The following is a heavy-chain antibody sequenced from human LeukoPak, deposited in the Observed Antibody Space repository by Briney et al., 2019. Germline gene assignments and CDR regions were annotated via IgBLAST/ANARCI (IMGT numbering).Heavy chain of an antibody. CDR2: ISGSGGRP. J-gene: IGHJ4*02. Sequence: GGSLRLSCAVSGVTLSNYGMAWVRQAPGKGLEWVAGISGSGGRPNYADSVKGRFTISRDNAKNTLYLQMNILRAEDTAVYFCAKRGVVIRVILVGFHKEAYYFDSWGQGALVSVSS. CDR1: GVTLSNYG. V-gene: IGHV3-23*01. D-gene: IGHD3-22*01. CDR3: AKRGVVIRVILVGFHKEAYYFDS.